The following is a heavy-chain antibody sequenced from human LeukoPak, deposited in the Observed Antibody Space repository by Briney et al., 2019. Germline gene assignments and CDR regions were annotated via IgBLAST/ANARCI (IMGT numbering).Heavy chain of an antibody. J-gene: IGHJ4*02. Sequence: ASVKVSCKASGYTFTSYGISWVRQAPGQRPEWMGWMSPNSGDTGYAQKFQDRVTMTRNTSISTAYMELSSLRSDDTAVYYCARGPPNWGYDYWGPGTLVTVSS. V-gene: IGHV1-8*02. CDR3: ARGPPNWGYDY. D-gene: IGHD7-27*01. CDR1: GYTFTSYG. CDR2: MSPNSGDT.